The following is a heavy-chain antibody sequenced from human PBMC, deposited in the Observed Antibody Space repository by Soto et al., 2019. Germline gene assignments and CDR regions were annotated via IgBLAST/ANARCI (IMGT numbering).Heavy chain of an antibody. CDR1: GYTFTGYY. CDR3: ARSRFGEKTDKPWVASYYYGMDV. CDR2: INPNSGGT. V-gene: IGHV1-2*04. D-gene: IGHD3-10*02. Sequence: VASVKVSCKASGYTFTGYYMHWVRQAPGQGLEWMGWINPNSGGTNYAQKFQGWVTMTRDTSISTAYMELSRLRSDDTAVYYCARSRFGEKTDKPWVASYYYGMDVWGQGTTVTVSS. J-gene: IGHJ6*02.